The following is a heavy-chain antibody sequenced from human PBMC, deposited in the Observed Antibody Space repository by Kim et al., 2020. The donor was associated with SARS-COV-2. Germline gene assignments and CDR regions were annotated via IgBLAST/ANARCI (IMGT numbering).Heavy chain of an antibody. CDR3: ARDYLSGSRSRTGVIDY. CDR2: ISYDGSNK. J-gene: IGHJ4*02. D-gene: IGHD2-21*01. Sequence: GGSLRLSCAASGFTFSSYAMHWVRQAPGKGLEWVAVISYDGSNKYYADSVKGRFTISRDNSKNTLYLQMNSLRAEDTAVYYCARDYLSGSRSRTGVIDYWGQGTLVTVSS. V-gene: IGHV3-30-3*01. CDR1: GFTFSSYA.